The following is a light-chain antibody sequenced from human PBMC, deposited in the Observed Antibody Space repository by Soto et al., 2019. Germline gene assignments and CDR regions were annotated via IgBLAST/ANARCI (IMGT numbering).Light chain of an antibody. V-gene: IGLV2-14*01. CDR3: SSSTTTNTLV. Sequence: QSALTQPASVSGSPGQSITISCTGTSSDVGGYNYVSWYQHHPGKAPKLMIYDVSDRPSGVSNRFSGSRSGNTASLTISGLQADDEADYYCSSSTTTNTLVFGTGTKLTV. J-gene: IGLJ1*01. CDR2: DVS. CDR1: SSDVGGYNY.